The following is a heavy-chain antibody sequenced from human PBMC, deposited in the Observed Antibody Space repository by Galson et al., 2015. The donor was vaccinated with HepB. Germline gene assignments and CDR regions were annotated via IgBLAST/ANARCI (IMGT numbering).Heavy chain of an antibody. V-gene: IGHV3-7*03. D-gene: IGHD3-3*01. CDR2: IKEDGSEK. Sequence: SLRLSCAASGFTFSNYWMTWARQAPGKGLEWVANIKEDGSEKYYVDSVKGRFTISRDNAKNSLYLQMNSLRAEDTAVYYCARVRSGARMGDWYFDLWGRGTLVPVSS. CDR1: GFTFSNYW. CDR3: ARVRSGARMGDWYFDL. J-gene: IGHJ2*01.